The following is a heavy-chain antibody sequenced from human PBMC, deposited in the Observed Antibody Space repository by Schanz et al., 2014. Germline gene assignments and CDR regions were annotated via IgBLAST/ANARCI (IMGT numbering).Heavy chain of an antibody. CDR3: AKQHIDRAVIYLNWFDS. Sequence: VQLLESGGGLVQPGGSLRLSCAASGFTFSTHAMHWVRQAPGKGLEWVALVSADGNNDYYTDSVKGRFTISRDNSKNTVHLQTNSLRAEDTALYSGAKQHIDRAVIYLNWFDSWGQGTLVTVSS. V-gene: IGHV3-33*05. D-gene: IGHD3-10*01. J-gene: IGHJ5*01. CDR1: GFTFSTHA. CDR2: VSADGNND.